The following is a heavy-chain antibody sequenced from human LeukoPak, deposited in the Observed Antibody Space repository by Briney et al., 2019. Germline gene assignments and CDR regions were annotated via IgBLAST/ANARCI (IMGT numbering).Heavy chain of an antibody. CDR2: ISYDGSNK. D-gene: IGHD3-16*01. Sequence: GGSLRLSCAASGFTFSSYAMHWVRQAPGKGLEWVAVISYDGSNKYYADSVKGRFTISRDNSKNTLYLQMNSLRAEDTAVYYCARDGGSARCFDYWGQGTLVTVSS. CDR3: ARDGGSARCFDY. J-gene: IGHJ4*02. CDR1: GFTFSSYA. V-gene: IGHV3-30-3*01.